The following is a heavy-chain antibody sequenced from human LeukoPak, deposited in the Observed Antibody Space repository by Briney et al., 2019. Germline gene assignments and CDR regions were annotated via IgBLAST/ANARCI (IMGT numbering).Heavy chain of an antibody. CDR1: GFTFSDHW. D-gene: IGHD6-25*01. CDR2: IRKDGAEK. J-gene: IGHJ4*02. CDR3: LASGGY. V-gene: IGHV3-7*01. Sequence: PGGSLRLSCATAGFTFSDHWMNWVRQAPGKGLEWEANIRKDGAEKNYVDSVKGRFTISRDNAKNSVFLQMNGLRAEDTAVYYCLASGGYWGQGTLVTVSS.